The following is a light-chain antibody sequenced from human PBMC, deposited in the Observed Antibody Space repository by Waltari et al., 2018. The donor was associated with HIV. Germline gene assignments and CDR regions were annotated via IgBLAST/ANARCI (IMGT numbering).Light chain of an antibody. CDR1: TSDVGGSSY. CDR2: DVS. V-gene: IGLV2-14*03. CDR3: SSYTSTTTLEV. Sequence: QSALTQPASVSGSPGQSITTSCTGTTSDVGGSSYVSWYQHHPGKAPKLMIFDVSNRPSGVSDRFSGSKSGNTASLTISGLQVEDEADYYCSSYTSTTTLEVFGGGTKLTVL. J-gene: IGLJ2*01.